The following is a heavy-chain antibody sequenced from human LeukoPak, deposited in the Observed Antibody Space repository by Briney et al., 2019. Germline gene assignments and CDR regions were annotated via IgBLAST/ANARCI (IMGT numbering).Heavy chain of an antibody. V-gene: IGHV3-30*02. Sequence: QSGGSLRLSCAASGFTFSSYGMHWVRQAPGKGLEWVAFIRYDGSNKYYADSVKGRFTISRDNSKNTLYLQMNSLRAEDTAVYYCAKEYQYYYESGGFDYWGQGTLVTVSS. CDR2: IRYDGSNK. D-gene: IGHD3-22*01. CDR1: GFTFSSYG. CDR3: AKEYQYYYESGGFDY. J-gene: IGHJ4*02.